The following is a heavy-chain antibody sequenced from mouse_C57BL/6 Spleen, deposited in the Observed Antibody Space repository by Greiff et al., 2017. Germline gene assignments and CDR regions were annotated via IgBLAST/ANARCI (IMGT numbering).Heavy chain of an antibody. J-gene: IGHJ3*01. V-gene: IGHV1-53*01. CDR2: INPSNGGT. CDR3: ARENYYGSAFAY. CDR1: GYTFTSYW. Sequence: QVQLQQPGTELVKPGASVKLSCKASGYTFTSYWMHWVKQRPGQGLEWIGNINPSNGGTNYNEKFKSKATVTVDKSSSTAYMQLSSLTSEDSAVYYCARENYYGSAFAYWGQGTLVTVSA. D-gene: IGHD1-1*01.